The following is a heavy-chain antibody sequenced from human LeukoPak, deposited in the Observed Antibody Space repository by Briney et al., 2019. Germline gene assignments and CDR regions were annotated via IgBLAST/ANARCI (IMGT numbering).Heavy chain of an antibody. V-gene: IGHV4-59*01. CDR3: ARLTPEEYSYGPYYFDF. CDR1: GGSISSYY. D-gene: IGHD5-18*01. J-gene: IGHJ4*02. Sequence: SETLSLTCTVSGGSISSYYWSWIRQPPGKGLEWIGYIYYSGSTNYNPSLKSRVTISVDRPKNQFSLKLTSVTAADTAVYYCARLTPEEYSYGPYYFDFWGQGTLVTVSS. CDR2: IYYSGST.